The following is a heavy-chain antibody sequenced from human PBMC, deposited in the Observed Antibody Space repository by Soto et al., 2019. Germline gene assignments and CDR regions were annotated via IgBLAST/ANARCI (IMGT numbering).Heavy chain of an antibody. D-gene: IGHD3-9*01. Sequence: SETLSLTCTVSGGSISSGDYYWSWIRQPPGKGLEWIGYIYYSGSTYYNPSLKSRVTISVDTSKNQFSLKLSSVTAADTAVYYCARVLRYFGRYFDYWGQGTLVTVSS. CDR3: ARVLRYFGRYFDY. CDR1: GGSISSGDYY. V-gene: IGHV4-30-4*01. J-gene: IGHJ4*02. CDR2: IYYSGST.